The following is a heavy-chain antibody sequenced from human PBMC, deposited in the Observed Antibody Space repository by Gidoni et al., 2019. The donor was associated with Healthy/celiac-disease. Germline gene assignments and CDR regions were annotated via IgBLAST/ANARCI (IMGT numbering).Heavy chain of an antibody. D-gene: IGHD3-3*01. CDR1: GGTFSSYA. CDR3: ARSTTIFGVEPNWFDP. J-gene: IGHJ5*02. V-gene: IGHV1-69*06. CDR2: IIPIFGTA. Sequence: QVQLVQSGAEVKKPGSSVKVSCKASGGTFSSYAISWVRQAPGQGLEWMGGIIPIFGTANYAQKFQGRVTITADKSTSTAYMELSSLRSEDTAVYYCARSTTIFGVEPNWFDPWGQGTLVTVSS.